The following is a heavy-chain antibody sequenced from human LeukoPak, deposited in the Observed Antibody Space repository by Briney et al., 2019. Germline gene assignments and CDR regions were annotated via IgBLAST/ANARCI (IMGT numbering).Heavy chain of an antibody. D-gene: IGHD2-2*01. CDR3: ARANFLYCSSSTCLFDY. J-gene: IGHJ4*02. CDR2: XXPNDGDT. V-gene: IGHV1-2*02. CDR1: XFTDYY. Sequence: XFTDYYMHWVRQAPGQGFXWMXXXXPNDGDTNYAQKFQGRVTMTRDTSISTAHMEVSRLRSDDTAVYYCARANFLYCSSSTCLFDYWGQGTLVTVSS.